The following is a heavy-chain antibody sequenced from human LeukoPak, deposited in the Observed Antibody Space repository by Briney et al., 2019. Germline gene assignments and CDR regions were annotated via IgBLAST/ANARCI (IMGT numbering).Heavy chain of an antibody. Sequence: ASVKVSCKAAGDTFTDYYMHWVRQAPGQGLEWMGWINPNSGGTNYAQKFQGRVTMTRDTSISTAYMEVSRLRSDDTAVYYCARDGNFDYWGQGTLVTVSS. V-gene: IGHV1-2*02. J-gene: IGHJ4*02. CDR2: INPNSGGT. CDR1: GDTFTDYY. CDR3: ARDGNFDY.